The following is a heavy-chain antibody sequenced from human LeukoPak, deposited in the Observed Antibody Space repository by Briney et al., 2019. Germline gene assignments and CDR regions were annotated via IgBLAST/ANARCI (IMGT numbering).Heavy chain of an antibody. CDR3: ARDGPTPLE. J-gene: IGHJ4*02. D-gene: IGHD4-23*01. V-gene: IGHV4-34*01. CDR1: GGSFSGYY. Sequence: SETLSLTCAVYGGSFSGYYWSWIRQPPGKGLEWIGEINHSGSTNYNPSLKSRVTISVDTSKNQFSLKLSSVTAADTAVYYCARDGPTPLEWGQGTLVTVSS. CDR2: INHSGST.